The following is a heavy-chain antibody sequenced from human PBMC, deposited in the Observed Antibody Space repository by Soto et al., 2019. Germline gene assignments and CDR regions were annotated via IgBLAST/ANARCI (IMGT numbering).Heavy chain of an antibody. D-gene: IGHD2-15*01. CDR1: GFMFSNYG. V-gene: IGHV3-30*18. Sequence: QVQLVESGGGVVQSGRSLRLSCRASGFMFSNYGMHWVRQAPGKGLEWVTIISYEGTIENYADSVKGRFVISRDNSRNSLYLQMNNLRPDDTAVYYCAKEKSSRYCRGLSCYAGLDFWGQGTLVTVSS. J-gene: IGHJ4*02. CDR3: AKEKSSRYCRGLSCYAGLDF. CDR2: ISYEGTIE.